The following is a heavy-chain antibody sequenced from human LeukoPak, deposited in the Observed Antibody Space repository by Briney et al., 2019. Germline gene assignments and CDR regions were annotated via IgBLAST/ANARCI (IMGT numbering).Heavy chain of an antibody. D-gene: IGHD2-2*01. CDR2: IRYDGSNK. CDR3: HLVVPGARGWFDP. CDR1: GFTFSSYG. Sequence: GSLRLSCAASGFTFSSYGMHWVRQAPGKGLEWVAFIRYDGSNKYYADSVKGRFTISRDNSKNTLYLQMNSLRAEDTAVYYCHLVVPGARGWFDPWGQGTLVTVSS. V-gene: IGHV3-30*02. J-gene: IGHJ5*02.